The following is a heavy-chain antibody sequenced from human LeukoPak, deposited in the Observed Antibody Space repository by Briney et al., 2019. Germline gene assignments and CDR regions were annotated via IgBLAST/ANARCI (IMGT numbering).Heavy chain of an antibody. CDR3: AKEYGCGSGSYYP. J-gene: IGHJ5*02. D-gene: IGHD3-10*01. CDR1: GFTYSRYW. Sequence: SGVSVTLSCAASGFTYSRYWMHWVRQAPGQGLGGVWRINSDGRSTSYADSVKGRFTISRDNAKKTLYLQMISLRDKDSAVFSCAKEYGCGSGSYYPWGQGTLVTVSS. CDR2: INSDGRST. V-gene: IGHV3-74*01.